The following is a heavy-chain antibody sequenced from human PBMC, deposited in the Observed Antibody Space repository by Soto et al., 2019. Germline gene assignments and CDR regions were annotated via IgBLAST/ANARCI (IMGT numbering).Heavy chain of an antibody. Sequence: EVQLLESGGGLVQRGGSLRLSCAVSGFSLTTCAMSWVRQAPGKGLEWVSEVSASGRSTTYADSVKGRFTTSKDTSKNTMSLQMNSLRVDDTAVYYCAKVWFGESDGFDVWGRGTMVRVSS. CDR1: GFSLTTCA. J-gene: IGHJ3*01. CDR2: VSASGRST. CDR3: AKVWFGESDGFDV. D-gene: IGHD3-10*01. V-gene: IGHV3-23*01.